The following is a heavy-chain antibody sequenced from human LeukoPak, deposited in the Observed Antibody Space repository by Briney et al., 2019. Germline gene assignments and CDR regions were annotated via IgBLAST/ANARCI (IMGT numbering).Heavy chain of an antibody. Sequence: GGSLRLSCVGSGFTFSDYNMRWIRQAPGKGLEWVSSISRSGSTKYYADSVKGRFTISRDNAKNSLFLQMNSLRAEDTAVYYCARVLRYCSGGNCYSGGLGYMDVWGKGTTVTISS. CDR2: ISRSGSTK. CDR1: GFTFSDYN. J-gene: IGHJ6*03. CDR3: ARVLRYCSGGNCYSGGLGYMDV. D-gene: IGHD2-15*01. V-gene: IGHV3-11*01.